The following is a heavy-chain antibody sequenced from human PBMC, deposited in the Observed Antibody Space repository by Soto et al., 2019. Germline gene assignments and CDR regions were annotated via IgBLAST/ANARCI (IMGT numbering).Heavy chain of an antibody. CDR2: ISGSGGST. Sequence: GGSLRLSGAASGLTFSSYAMSWVRQAPGKGLEWVSAISGSGGSTYYADSVKGRFTISRDNSKNTLYLQMNSLRAEDTAVYYCARHGGQYQLLFTGFDYWAQGTLVTVSS. J-gene: IGHJ4*02. CDR1: GLTFSSYA. CDR3: ARHGGQYQLLFTGFDY. D-gene: IGHD2-2*01. V-gene: IGHV3-23*01.